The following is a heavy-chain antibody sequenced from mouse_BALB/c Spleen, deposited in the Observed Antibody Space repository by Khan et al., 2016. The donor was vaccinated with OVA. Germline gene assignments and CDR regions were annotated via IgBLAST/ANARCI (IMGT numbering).Heavy chain of an antibody. CDR1: GYTFTDYN. Sequence: VQLQQPGPELVKPGASVKISCKASGYTFTDYNMDWVKQSHGKSLEWVRYIYPNDGGAGYNQKFKTKATLTVDSSSSTAYMELRSLTSEDSAVYYCARSGYGSFAYWGQGTLVTVSA. CDR2: IYPNDGGA. J-gene: IGHJ3*01. CDR3: ARSGYGSFAY. V-gene: IGHV1S29*02. D-gene: IGHD1-2*01.